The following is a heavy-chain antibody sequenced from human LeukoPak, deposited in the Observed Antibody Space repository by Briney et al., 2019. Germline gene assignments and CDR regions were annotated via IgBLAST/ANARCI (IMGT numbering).Heavy chain of an antibody. D-gene: IGHD6-13*01. J-gene: IGHJ4*02. V-gene: IGHV3-48*03. CDR2: ISSSGSTI. CDR1: GFTFSSYE. Sequence: GGSLRLSCAASGFTFSSYEMNWVRQAPGKGLEWVSYISSSGSTIYYADSVKGRFTISRDNAKNSLYLQMNSLRAEGTAVYYCARGASAAAATFDYWGQGTLVTVSS. CDR3: ARGASAAAATFDY.